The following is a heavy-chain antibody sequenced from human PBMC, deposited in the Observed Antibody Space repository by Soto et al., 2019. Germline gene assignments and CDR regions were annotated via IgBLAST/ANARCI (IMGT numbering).Heavy chain of an antibody. CDR1: GFTFSSYG. Sequence: QVQLVESGGGVVQPGRSLRLSCAASGFTFSSYGMNWVRQTPGKGLEWVAVISYDGDNKDYADSVRGRFTISRDNSKSTLYLQMNSLRAEDKAIYYCAKDTYYYDSREGFDYWGQGTLVTVSS. CDR2: ISYDGDNK. J-gene: IGHJ4*02. CDR3: AKDTYYYDSREGFDY. V-gene: IGHV3-30*18. D-gene: IGHD3-22*01.